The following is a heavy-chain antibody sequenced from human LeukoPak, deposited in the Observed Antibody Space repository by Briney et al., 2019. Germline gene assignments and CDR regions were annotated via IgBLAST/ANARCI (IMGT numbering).Heavy chain of an antibody. Sequence: GASVKVSCRASGYTFTDNHIYWVRQAPGQGLEGMGWIDPNSGGPNYAQKFQGRVTMARDTSISTAYMELSNLGSDDTAVYYCARERGIIAFDLWGQGTMVTVSS. V-gene: IGHV1-2*02. CDR1: GYTFTDNH. CDR2: IDPNSGGP. D-gene: IGHD2-21*01. CDR3: ARERGIIAFDL. J-gene: IGHJ3*01.